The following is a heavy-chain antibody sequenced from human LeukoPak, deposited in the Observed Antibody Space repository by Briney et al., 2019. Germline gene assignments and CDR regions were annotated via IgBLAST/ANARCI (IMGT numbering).Heavy chain of an antibody. J-gene: IGHJ4*02. D-gene: IGHD3-16*01. CDR2: LYTSGTT. Sequence: SETLSLTCTVSGDSISSYYWNWIRQPAGKGLEWIGRLYTSGTTNYNPSLKSRVTISVDKSKNQFSLKLSSVTAADTAVYYCARCSGEYVYRYWGQGTLVTVS. CDR1: GDSISSYY. CDR3: ARCSGEYVYRY. V-gene: IGHV4-4*07.